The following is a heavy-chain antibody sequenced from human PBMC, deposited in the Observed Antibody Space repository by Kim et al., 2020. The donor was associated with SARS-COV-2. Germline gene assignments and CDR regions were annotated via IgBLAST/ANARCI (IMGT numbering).Heavy chain of an antibody. CDR1: GFTFSTYS. J-gene: IGHJ4*02. CDR2: ISSTSTYI. CDR3: ARAVGGLWYSNYVVDF. D-gene: IGHD4-4*01. V-gene: IGHV3-21*01. Sequence: GGSLRLSCAASGFTFSTYSMNWVRQAPGKGLEWVSSISSTSTYISYADSVKGRFTISRDNAKNSLYLQMNSLRAEDTAVYYCARAVGGLWYSNYVVDFWGQGTLVTVSS.